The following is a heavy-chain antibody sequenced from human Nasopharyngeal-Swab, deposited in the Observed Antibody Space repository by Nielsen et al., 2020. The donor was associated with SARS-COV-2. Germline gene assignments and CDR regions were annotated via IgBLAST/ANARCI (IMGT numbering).Heavy chain of an antibody. D-gene: IGHD2/OR15-2a*01. CDR1: GFTFSSYA. J-gene: IGHJ4*02. CDR2: ISGSGGST. CDR3: ARIPTRY. Sequence: GESLKISCAASGFTFSSYAMSWVRQAPGKGLEWVSAISGSGGSTYYADSVKGRFTISRDNARNTLSLQMNSLRAEDTAVYYCARIPTRYWGQGTLVTVSS. V-gene: IGHV3-23*01.